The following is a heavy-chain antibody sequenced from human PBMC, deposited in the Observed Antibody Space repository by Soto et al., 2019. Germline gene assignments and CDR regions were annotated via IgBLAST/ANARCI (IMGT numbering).Heavy chain of an antibody. CDR2: ISGSGGST. D-gene: IGHD3-16*01. CDR1: GFTFSSYA. Sequence: GGSLRLSCAASGFTFSSYAMSWVRQAPGKGLEWVSAISGSGGSTYYADSVKGRFTISRDNSKNTLYLQMNSLRAEDTAVYYCAKDIGGMVMITFGGVTWWGQGTLVTVSS. CDR3: AKDIGGMVMITFGGVTW. V-gene: IGHV3-23*01. J-gene: IGHJ4*02.